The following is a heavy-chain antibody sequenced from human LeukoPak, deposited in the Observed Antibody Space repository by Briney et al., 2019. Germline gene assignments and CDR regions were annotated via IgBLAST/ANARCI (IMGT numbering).Heavy chain of an antibody. CDR2: ISYNGNT. J-gene: IGHJ4*02. CDR1: GGSITNYY. V-gene: IGHV4-59*01. CDR3: SRAPFSNPEF. D-gene: IGHD4-11*01. Sequence: SETLSLTCTVSGGSITNYYWTWIRQPPGKGLEWIGYISYNGNTNYNPSLKSRGTISIDTSKNQFSLRLSSVTAADTAVYYCSRAPFSNPEFWGQGTLVTVSS.